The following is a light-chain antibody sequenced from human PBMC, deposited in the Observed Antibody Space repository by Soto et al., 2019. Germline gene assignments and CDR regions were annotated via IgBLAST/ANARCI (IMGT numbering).Light chain of an antibody. V-gene: IGKV3-11*01. CDR2: DAS. CDR1: QSASSY. Sequence: IVLPRSPGSLSSSPGASAILSCRSSQSASSYLAWYHPKPGQAPRLHIYDASNRATAIPARFSGSVSGTDFTLTIRSLEPEDCAVYYCQRRSNWPPWTFGQGTKVDNK. CDR3: QRRSNWPPWT. J-gene: IGKJ1*01.